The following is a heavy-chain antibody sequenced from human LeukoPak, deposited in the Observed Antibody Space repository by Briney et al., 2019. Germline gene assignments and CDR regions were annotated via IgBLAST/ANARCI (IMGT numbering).Heavy chain of an antibody. D-gene: IGHD7-27*01. Sequence: SQTLSLTCTVSGGSISSGSYYWSWIRQPAGKGLEWIGRIYTSGSTNYNPSLKSRVTISVDTSKNQFSLKLSSVTAADTAVYYCARPLLGSFDYWGQGTLVTVSS. CDR2: IYTSGST. V-gene: IGHV4-61*02. CDR1: GGSISSGSYY. J-gene: IGHJ4*02. CDR3: ARPLLGSFDY.